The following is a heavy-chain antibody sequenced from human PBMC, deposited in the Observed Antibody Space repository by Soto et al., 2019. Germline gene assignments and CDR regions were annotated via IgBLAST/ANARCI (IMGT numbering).Heavy chain of an antibody. CDR2: ISSSGSTI. CDR3: ARGTYYYYGMDV. V-gene: IGHV3-48*03. J-gene: IGHJ6*02. CDR1: GFTFSSYE. Sequence: PGGSLRLSCAASGFTFSSYEMNWVRQAPGKGLEWVSYISSSGSTIYYADSVKGRFTISRDNAKNSLYLQMNSLRAEDTAVYYCARGTYYYYGMDVWGQGTTVTVSS.